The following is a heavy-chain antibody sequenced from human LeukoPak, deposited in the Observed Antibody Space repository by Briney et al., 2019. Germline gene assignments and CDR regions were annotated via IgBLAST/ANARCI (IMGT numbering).Heavy chain of an antibody. CDR2: IYYSGST. V-gene: IGHV4-39*01. CDR1: GGSISSSSYY. Sequence: SETLSLTCTVSGGSISSSSYYWGWIRQPPGKGLEWIGSIYYSGSTYYNPSLKSRVTISVDTSKNQFSVKLSSVTAADTAVYYWARQYCSGGSCYSSKSLYYMDVWGKGTTVTVSS. CDR3: ARQYCSGGSCYSSKSLYYMDV. D-gene: IGHD2-15*01. J-gene: IGHJ6*03.